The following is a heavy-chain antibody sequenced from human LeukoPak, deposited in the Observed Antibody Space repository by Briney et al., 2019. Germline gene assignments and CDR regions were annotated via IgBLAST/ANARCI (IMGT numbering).Heavy chain of an antibody. J-gene: IGHJ1*01. CDR1: GGSITNYY. Sequence: SETLSLTCTVSGGSITNYYWSWIRQPPGKGLEWIGYIYDSGSTNYNPSLKSRVTISVDTSWNQFSLKLISVTAADTAVYYCARGRWLQLPLLWGQGTLVTVSS. CDR3: ARGRWLQLPLL. V-gene: IGHV4-59*08. D-gene: IGHD5-24*01. CDR2: IYDSGST.